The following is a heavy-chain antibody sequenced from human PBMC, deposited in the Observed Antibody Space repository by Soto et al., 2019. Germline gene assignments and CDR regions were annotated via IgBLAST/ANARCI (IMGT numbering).Heavy chain of an antibody. CDR2: IIPITGKA. CDR3: ASSQGSSISLEIYYYYYYGMDV. Sequence: QVQLVQSGAEVKKPGSSVKVSCKASGGTFGSYAISWVRQAPGQGPEWMGGIIPITGKANYAQKFQGRVKITVDEVTTTASMQLSSLRSEDTAVYYCASSQGSSISLEIYYYYYYGMDVWGQGTTVTVSS. V-gene: IGHV1-69*01. CDR1: GGTFGSYA. D-gene: IGHD2-2*01. J-gene: IGHJ6*02.